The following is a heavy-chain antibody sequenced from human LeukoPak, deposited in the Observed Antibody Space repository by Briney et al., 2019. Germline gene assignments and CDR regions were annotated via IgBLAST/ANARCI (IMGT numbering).Heavy chain of an antibody. V-gene: IGHV3-23*01. D-gene: IGHD3-22*01. CDR1: GFTFSSYA. CDR3: ARPESTPPYYYDSSGYYAPFDY. J-gene: IGHJ4*02. CDR2: ISGIGGST. Sequence: GGSLRLSCAASGFTFSSYAMSWVRQAPAKGLEWVSAISGIGGSTYYADSVKGRFTISRDNSKNTLYLQMNSLRAEDTAVYYCARPESTPPYYYDSSGYYAPFDYWGQGTLVTVSS.